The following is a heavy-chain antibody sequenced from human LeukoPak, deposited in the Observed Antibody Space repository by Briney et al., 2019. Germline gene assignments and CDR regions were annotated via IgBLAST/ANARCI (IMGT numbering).Heavy chain of an antibody. CDR1: GGSISSSSYY. V-gene: IGHV4-61*01. Sequence: SETLSLTCTVSGGSISSSSYYWSWIRRPPGKGLEWIGYFHYSGSTNYNPSLKSRVTISVDTSKNQFSLKLSSVTAADTAVYYCARTAARYYMDVWGKGTTVTVSS. CDR3: ARTAARYYMDV. J-gene: IGHJ6*03. D-gene: IGHD6-6*01. CDR2: FHYSGST.